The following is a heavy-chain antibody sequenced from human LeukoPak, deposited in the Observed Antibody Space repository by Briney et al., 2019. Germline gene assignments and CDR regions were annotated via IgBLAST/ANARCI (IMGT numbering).Heavy chain of an antibody. CDR2: INIGGTNT. Sequence: GGSLRLSCAASGFTFSDYYMSWIRQAPGKGLEWLSYINIGGTNTHYADSVKGRFTISRDNAKKTLYLQMNNLRAEDTAVYYCATDGAGFDTWGQGVLVTVSS. CDR3: ATDGAGFDT. V-gene: IGHV3-11*01. CDR1: GFTFSDYY. J-gene: IGHJ5*02.